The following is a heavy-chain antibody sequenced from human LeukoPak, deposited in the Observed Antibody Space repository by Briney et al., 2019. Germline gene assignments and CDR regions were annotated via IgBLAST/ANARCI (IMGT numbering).Heavy chain of an antibody. Sequence: PSENLSLTCTVSGGSISSYYWSWIRQPPGKGLEWIGYIYYSGSTNYNPSLKSRVTISVDTSKNQFSLKLSSVTAADTAVYYCARDQRIYGMDVWGQGTTVTVSS. V-gene: IGHV4-59*01. CDR1: GGSISSYY. D-gene: IGHD2/OR15-2a*01. CDR3: ARDQRIYGMDV. CDR2: IYYSGST. J-gene: IGHJ6*02.